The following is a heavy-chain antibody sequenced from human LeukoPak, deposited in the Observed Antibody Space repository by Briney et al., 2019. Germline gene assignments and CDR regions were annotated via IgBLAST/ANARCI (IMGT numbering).Heavy chain of an antibody. CDR1: ADSFSSHY. J-gene: IGHJ3*02. D-gene: IGHD4-17*01. Sequence: SETLSLTCAVSADSFSSHYWTWIRQPPGKGLEWIGYISYIGSINYNPSLKSRVTISIDTSKNQFSLKLTSVTAADTAVYYCARDLVTVTKGFDIWGQGTMVSVSS. CDR2: ISYIGSI. V-gene: IGHV4-59*11. CDR3: ARDLVTVTKGFDI.